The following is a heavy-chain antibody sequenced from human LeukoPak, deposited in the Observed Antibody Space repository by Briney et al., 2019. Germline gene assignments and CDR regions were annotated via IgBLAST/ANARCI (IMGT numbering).Heavy chain of an antibody. CDR1: GYTFTSYY. V-gene: IGHV1-46*01. Sequence: GASVKVSCKASGYTFTSYYMHWVRQAPGQGLEWMGIINPSGGNTSYAQKFQGRVTVTRDTSTSTVYMELSSLRSEDTAVYYCARGYCSGGSCYSYYYYNYMDVWGKGTTVTVSS. CDR3: ARGYCSGGSCYSYYYYNYMDV. J-gene: IGHJ6*03. CDR2: INPSGGNT. D-gene: IGHD2-15*01.